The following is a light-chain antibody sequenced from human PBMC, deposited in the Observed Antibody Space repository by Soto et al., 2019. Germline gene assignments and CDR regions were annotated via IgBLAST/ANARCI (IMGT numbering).Light chain of an antibody. J-gene: IGLJ2*01. CDR1: TGSVTSAQY. CDR2: DGS. CDR3: LLSYSGARPV. Sequence: QAVVTQEPSLTVSPGGTVTLTCGSSTGSVTSAQYPFWFQQKPGQAPRTLIYDGSYSHSWTPARFSGSLLGGKAALTLSGAQPEDEDDYYWLLSYSGARPVFGGGTKLTVL. V-gene: IGLV7-46*01.